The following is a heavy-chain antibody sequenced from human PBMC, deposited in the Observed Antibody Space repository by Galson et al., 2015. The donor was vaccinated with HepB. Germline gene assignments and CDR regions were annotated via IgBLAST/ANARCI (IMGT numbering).Heavy chain of an antibody. CDR1: GSTLTELS. J-gene: IGHJ6*02. CDR3: ATARYCSGGSCYSWYYYGMDV. Sequence: SVKVSCKVSGSTLTELSMHWVRQAPGKGLEWMGGFDPEDGETIYAQKFQGRVTMTEDTSTDTAYMELSSLRSEDTAVYYCATARYCSGGSCYSWYYYGMDVWGQGTTVTVSS. CDR2: FDPEDGET. V-gene: IGHV1-24*01. D-gene: IGHD2-15*01.